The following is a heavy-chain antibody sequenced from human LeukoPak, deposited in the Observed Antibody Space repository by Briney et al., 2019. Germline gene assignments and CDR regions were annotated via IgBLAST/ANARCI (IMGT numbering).Heavy chain of an antibody. CDR2: ISTSGGNT. D-gene: IGHD2-21*02. J-gene: IGHJ5*02. CDR1: GFTLSSYV. CDR3: AKIPSRVVVTATP. Sequence: GGSLRLSCAASGFTLSSYVMSWVRQAPGKGLEWVSSISTSGGNTYYADSVKGRFTISRDTSKNTLNLQMNSLRAEDTAVYYCAKIPSRVVVTATPWGQGTLVTVSS. V-gene: IGHV3-23*01.